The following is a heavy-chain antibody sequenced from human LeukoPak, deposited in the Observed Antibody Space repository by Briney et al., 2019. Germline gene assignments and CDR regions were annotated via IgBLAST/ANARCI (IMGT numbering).Heavy chain of an antibody. CDR3: AKAPVTTCRGAYCYPFDY. D-gene: IGHD2-21*01. Sequence: PGGSLRLSCAASGFTLSSYAMSWVRQAPGKGLEWVSAISDSGNTYHADSVKGRFTISRDSSKNTLFLQMNRLGPEDAAVYYCAKAPVTTCRGAYCYPFDYWGQGTLVTVSS. CDR1: GFTLSSYA. V-gene: IGHV3-23*01. J-gene: IGHJ4*02. CDR2: ISDSGNT.